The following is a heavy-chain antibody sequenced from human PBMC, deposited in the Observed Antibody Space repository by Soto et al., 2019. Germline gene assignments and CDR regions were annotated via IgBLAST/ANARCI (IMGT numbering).Heavy chain of an antibody. V-gene: IGHV1-8*01. J-gene: IGHJ3*02. Sequence: ASVKVSCKASGYTFTSYDINWVRQATGQGLEWMGWMNPNSGNTGYAQKFQGRVTMTRNTSICTAYMELSSLRSEDTAVYYCARGKVAGYCRSTSCFSTSHAFEICGQGTMVTVSS. CDR2: MNPNSGNT. CDR1: GYTFTSYD. CDR3: ARGKVAGYCRSTSCFSTSHAFEI. D-gene: IGHD2-2*01.